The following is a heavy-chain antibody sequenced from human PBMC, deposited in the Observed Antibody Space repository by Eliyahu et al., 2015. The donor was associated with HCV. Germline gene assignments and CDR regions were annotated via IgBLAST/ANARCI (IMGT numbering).Heavy chain of an antibody. CDR3: FTHRPGIAVAPPIRIYYYYYGLDV. J-gene: IGHJ6*02. D-gene: IGHD6-19*01. V-gene: IGHV3-15*01. CDR2: XKXQTDGGTT. Sequence: EGQLVEFGGGLVKPGGSLRLSCEASTDAWVRWVRQAPGKGLEWXGRXKXQTDGGTTDYXXAVKGRFIISRDDSNNRLYLEMNSLKTEDTAVYSCFTHRPGIAVAPPIRIYYYYYGLDVWGRGTTVTVSS. CDR1: TDAW.